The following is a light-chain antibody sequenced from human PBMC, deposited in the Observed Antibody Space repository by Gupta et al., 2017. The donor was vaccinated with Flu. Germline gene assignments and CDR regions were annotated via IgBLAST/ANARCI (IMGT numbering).Light chain of an antibody. CDR1: QSVSTNY. Sequence: EIVLPQSPGTLSLSPGEKATLSCRASQSVSTNYLAWYQQKPGQAPRLLLYATSIKATGIPDRFTGSGSGTDFTLTISTLEPEDFAVYYCHQYGSSLAFGQGTKVEI. J-gene: IGKJ1*01. CDR3: HQYGSSLA. CDR2: ATS. V-gene: IGKV3-20*01.